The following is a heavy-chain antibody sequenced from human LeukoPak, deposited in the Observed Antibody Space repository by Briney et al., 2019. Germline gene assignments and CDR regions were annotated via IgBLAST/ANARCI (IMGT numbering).Heavy chain of an antibody. J-gene: IGHJ3*02. V-gene: IGHV3-64*01. CDR1: GFTFSSYA. CDR2: ISSNGGST. CDR3: ARGRAATPWALGAFDI. D-gene: IGHD2-15*01. Sequence: GGSLRLSCAASGFTFSSYAMHWVRQAPGKGLEYVSAISSNGGSTYYANSVKGRFTISRDNSKNTLYLQMGSLRAEDMAVYYCARGRAATPWALGAFDIWGQGTMVTVSS.